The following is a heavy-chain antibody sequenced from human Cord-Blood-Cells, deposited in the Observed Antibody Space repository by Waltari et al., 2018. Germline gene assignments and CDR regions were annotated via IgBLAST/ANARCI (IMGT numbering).Heavy chain of an antibody. J-gene: IGHJ4*02. V-gene: IGHV1-69*09. CDR1: GGTFSSYA. Sequence: QVQLVQSGAEVKKPGSSVKVSCKASGGTFSSYAISWVRQAPGQGLEWMGRSIPILGIANYAQKFQGRVTITADKSTSTAYMELSSLRSEDTAVYYCAREVYYGSGSYYNFDYWGQGTLVTVSS. D-gene: IGHD3-10*01. CDR2: SIPILGIA. CDR3: AREVYYGSGSYYNFDY.